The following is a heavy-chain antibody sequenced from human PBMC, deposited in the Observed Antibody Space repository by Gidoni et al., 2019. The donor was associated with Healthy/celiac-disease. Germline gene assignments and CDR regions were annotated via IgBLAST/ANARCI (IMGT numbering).Heavy chain of an antibody. Sequence: EVQLVQSGAEVKQHGESLKISCKASGSSFTTYWIGWVRQMPGKGLEWMGSIDPGDSDTRYSPSFQGKVTISADKSIRTAYLQWRSLKASDTATYYCARRTIDWYFDLWGRGTLVTVSS. CDR3: ARRTIDWYFDL. D-gene: IGHD1-7*01. CDR1: GSSFTTYW. V-gene: IGHV5-51*01. J-gene: IGHJ2*01. CDR2: IDPGDSDT.